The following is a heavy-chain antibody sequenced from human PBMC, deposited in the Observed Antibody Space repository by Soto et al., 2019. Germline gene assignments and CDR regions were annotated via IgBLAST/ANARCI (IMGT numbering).Heavy chain of an antibody. CDR1: GFTFDDYA. CDR3: VLVVLGY. V-gene: IGHV3-9*01. Sequence: EVQLVESGGGLVQPGRSLRLSCAASGFTFDDYAMHWVRQAPGKGLEWVSGISWNSGSIGYADSVKGRFTISRDNAKNSLYLQMNSLRAEDTALYYCVLVVLGYWGQGTLATVSS. D-gene: IGHD2-2*01. J-gene: IGHJ4*02. CDR2: ISWNSGSI.